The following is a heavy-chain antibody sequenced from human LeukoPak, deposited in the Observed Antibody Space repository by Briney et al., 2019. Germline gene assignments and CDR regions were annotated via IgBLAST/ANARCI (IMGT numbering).Heavy chain of an antibody. J-gene: IGHJ4*02. CDR2: IRRRAYGGTT. Sequence: GGSLRLSCTVSGFTFEDFAMTWVRQAPGKGLEGVGFIRRRAYGGTTDYAASVKGRFTISIDDSKNIAFLQMNSLKTEDTAIYFCSRDSHGDDVYDYWGQGTLVTVSS. D-gene: IGHD1-1*01. CDR3: SRDSHGDDVYDY. CDR1: GFTFEDFA. V-gene: IGHV3-49*04.